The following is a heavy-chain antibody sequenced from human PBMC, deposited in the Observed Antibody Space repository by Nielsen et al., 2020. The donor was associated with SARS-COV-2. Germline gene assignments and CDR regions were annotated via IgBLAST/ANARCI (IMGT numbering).Heavy chain of an antibody. CDR1: GFTFSSYG. V-gene: IGHV3-7*03. J-gene: IGHJ4*02. Sequence: GESLKISCAASGFTFSSYGMHWVRQAPGKGLEWVANIKQDGSEKYYVDSVKGRFTISRDNAKNSLYLQMNSLRAEDTAVYYCARVRGGYSYGDYWGQGTLVTVSS. CDR3: ARVRGGYSYGDY. CDR2: IKQDGSEK. D-gene: IGHD5-18*01.